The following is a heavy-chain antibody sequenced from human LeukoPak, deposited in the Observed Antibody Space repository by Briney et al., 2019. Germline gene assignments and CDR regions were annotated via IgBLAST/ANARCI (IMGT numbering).Heavy chain of an antibody. V-gene: IGHV4-34*01. D-gene: IGHD1-1*01. CDR3: ARIRYNLDY. J-gene: IGHJ4*02. Sequence: SETLSLTCAVYGGSFSGYYWSWVRQPPGKGLEWIGEINHSGSTNYNPSLKSRVTISVDMAKNQFSLKLSSVTAADTAVYYCARIRYNLDYWGQGTLVSVSS. CDR2: INHSGST. CDR1: GGSFSGYY.